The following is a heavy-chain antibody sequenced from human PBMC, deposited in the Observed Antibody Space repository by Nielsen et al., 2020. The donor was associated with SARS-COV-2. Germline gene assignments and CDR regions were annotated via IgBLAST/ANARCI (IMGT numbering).Heavy chain of an antibody. J-gene: IGHJ6*03. V-gene: IGHV2-26*01. CDR2: IFSNDEK. D-gene: IGHD2-21*01. CDR1: GFSLSNARMG. Sequence: SGPTLVKPTETLTLTCTVSGFSLSNARMGVSWIRQPPGKALEWLAHIFSNDEKSYSTSLKSRLTISKDTSKSQVVLTMTNMDPVDTATYYFARIGGTYCGGDCYYYYYYMDVWGKGTTVTVSS. CDR3: ARIGGTYCGGDCYYYYYYMDV.